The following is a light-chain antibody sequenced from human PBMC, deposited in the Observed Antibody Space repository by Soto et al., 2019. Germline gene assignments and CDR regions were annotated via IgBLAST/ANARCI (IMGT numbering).Light chain of an antibody. CDR1: QSISSSY. CDR2: GAS. Sequence: ENVLTQSPAPLSLSQGERATLSCRASQSISSSYLACYQQKPGHPPSLLIYGASNSAPGMPDWFSGSGSGTEYSLTISSLEQEDFAVYYYRQYNGCPPLTFGEGTKVEIK. CDR3: RQYNGCPPLT. J-gene: IGKJ4*01. V-gene: IGKV3-20*01.